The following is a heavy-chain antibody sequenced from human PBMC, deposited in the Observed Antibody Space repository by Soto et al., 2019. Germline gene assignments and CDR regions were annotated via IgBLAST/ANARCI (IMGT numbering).Heavy chain of an antibody. Sequence: SETLSLTCTVSGGSISDYYWSWIRQPPGKGLEWIGYIFYTGSTDYNPSLKSRVTMSLDTSRNQFSLRLTSVTAADTAVYFCARDSYNFDDWGQGTLVTVYS. V-gene: IGHV4-59*01. J-gene: IGHJ4*02. CDR3: ARDSYNFDD. CDR2: IFYTGST. D-gene: IGHD5-18*01. CDR1: GGSISDYY.